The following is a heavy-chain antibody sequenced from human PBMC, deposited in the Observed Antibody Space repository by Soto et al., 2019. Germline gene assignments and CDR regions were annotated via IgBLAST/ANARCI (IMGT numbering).Heavy chain of an antibody. V-gene: IGHV5-51*01. D-gene: IGHD3-3*01. CDR2: IYPGDSDT. CDR3: ARVREDLEWLLFGESNWFDP. J-gene: IGHJ5*02. Sequence: PGESLKISCKGSGYSFTSYWIGWVRQMPGKGLEWMGIIYPGDSDTRYSPSFQGQVTISADKSISTAYLQWSSLKASDTAMYYCARVREDLEWLLFGESNWFDPWGQGTLVTVSS. CDR1: GYSFTSYW.